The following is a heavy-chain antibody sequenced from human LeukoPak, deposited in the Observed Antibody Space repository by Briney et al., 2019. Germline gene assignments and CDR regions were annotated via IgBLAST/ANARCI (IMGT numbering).Heavy chain of an antibody. V-gene: IGHV3-33*05. CDR2: ILYDGSSK. Sequence: GGSLRLSCAASGFTFRSYGMHWVRQAPGKGLEWVAVILYDGSSKYYADPVKGRFTISRDNSKNTLYLQMNSLRAEDTAVYYCARLSDYWGQGTLVTVSS. J-gene: IGHJ4*02. CDR3: ARLSDY. CDR1: GFTFRSYG.